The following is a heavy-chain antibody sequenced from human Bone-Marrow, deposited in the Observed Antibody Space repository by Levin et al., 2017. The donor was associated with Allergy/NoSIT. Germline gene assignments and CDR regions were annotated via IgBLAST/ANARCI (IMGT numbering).Heavy chain of an antibody. CDR2: IYSGGST. CDR1: GFTVSSNY. J-gene: IGHJ4*02. V-gene: IGHV3-53*01. Sequence: GESLKISCAASGFTVSSNYMSWVRQAPGKGLEWGSVIYSGGSTYYADSVKGRFTISRDNSKNTLYLQMNSLRAEDTVVYYCARGHYGPYYFDYWGQGTLVTVSS. D-gene: IGHD4-17*01. CDR3: ARGHYGPYYFDY.